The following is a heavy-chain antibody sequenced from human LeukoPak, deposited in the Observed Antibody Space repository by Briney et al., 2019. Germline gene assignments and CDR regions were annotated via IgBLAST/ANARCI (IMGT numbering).Heavy chain of an antibody. J-gene: IGHJ4*02. CDR2: ISGAGTGT. CDR1: GFTFSSYA. CDR3: AKDARITMIVVVRGARPYYFDY. Sequence: GGSLRLSCAASGFTFSSYAMSWVRQASGKGLEWVSSISGAGTGTYYADSVKGRFTISRDNSKNMLYLQMNSLRAEDTAVYYCAKDARITMIVVVRGARPYYFDYWGQGTLVTVSS. V-gene: IGHV3-23*01. D-gene: IGHD3-22*01.